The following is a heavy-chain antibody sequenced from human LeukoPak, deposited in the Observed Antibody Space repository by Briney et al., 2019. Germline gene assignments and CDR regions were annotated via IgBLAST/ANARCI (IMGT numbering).Heavy chain of an antibody. D-gene: IGHD5-24*01. CDR1: GFTFSTYT. CDR3: ARVTKGMATEFDY. CDR2: ISSTSSYI. J-gene: IGHJ4*02. Sequence: GESLRLSCAASGFTFSTYTMNWVRQAPGKGLEWVSYISSTSSYIYYADSVKGRFTISRDNAKNSLYLQMNSLRAEDTAIYYCARVTKGMATEFDYWGQGTLVTVSS. V-gene: IGHV3-21*01.